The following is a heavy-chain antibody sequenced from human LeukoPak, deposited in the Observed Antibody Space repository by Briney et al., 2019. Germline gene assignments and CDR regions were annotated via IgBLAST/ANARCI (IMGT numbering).Heavy chain of an antibody. CDR3: ARDTSMALHFDY. D-gene: IGHD3-10*01. CDR1: GGSISSYY. Sequence: PSETLSLTCTVSGGSISSYYWSWIRQPPGKGLEWIGYIYYSGSTNYNPSLKSRVTISVDTSKNQFSLKLSSVTAADTAVYYCARDTSMALHFDYWGQGTLVTVSS. V-gene: IGHV4-59*01. J-gene: IGHJ4*02. CDR2: IYYSGST.